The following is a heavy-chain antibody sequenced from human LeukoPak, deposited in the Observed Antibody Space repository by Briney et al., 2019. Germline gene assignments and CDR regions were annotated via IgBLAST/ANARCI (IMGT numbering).Heavy chain of an antibody. V-gene: IGHV3-64*01. CDR3: ARGPRTYYYYGMDV. J-gene: IGHJ6*02. CDR1: GFPFRSYA. Sequence: GGSLKLSCAASGFPFRSYAMHWVRQAPGKGLEYVSAITLDGISTYYANSVKGRFTISRDNSKNTLYLQMGSLRAEDMAVYYCARGPRTYYYYGMDVWGQGTTVTVSS. CDR2: ITLDGIST.